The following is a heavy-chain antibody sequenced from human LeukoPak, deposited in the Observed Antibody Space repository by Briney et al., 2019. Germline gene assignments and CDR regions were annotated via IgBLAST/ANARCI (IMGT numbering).Heavy chain of an antibody. CDR2: ISSTGDTI. CDR1: GFTSSNYE. Sequence: GGSLRLSCTASGFTSSNYEMNWVRSAPRKGLEWGLYISSTGDTIYFADSVKGRFTISRDNAKDSLYLQMNSLRVEDTAIYYCARVGSRYLDFDIWGQGTMVTVSS. D-gene: IGHD1-1*01. CDR3: ARVGSRYLDFDI. V-gene: IGHV3-48*03. J-gene: IGHJ3*02.